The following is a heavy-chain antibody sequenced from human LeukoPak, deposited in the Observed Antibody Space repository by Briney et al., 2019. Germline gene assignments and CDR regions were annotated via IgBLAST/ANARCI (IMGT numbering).Heavy chain of an antibody. V-gene: IGHV5-51*01. J-gene: IGHJ4*02. D-gene: IGHD6-13*01. CDR3: ARLRSSSWYTVDY. Sequence: GESLKTSCKGSGYTFPYYWIAWVRQMPGKGLEWMGIIYPDDSDTRYRPSFQGLVTISADKSITTAYLQWSSLKASDTAMYYCARLRSSSWYTVDYWGQGTLVTVSS. CDR1: GYTFPYYW. CDR2: IYPDDSDT.